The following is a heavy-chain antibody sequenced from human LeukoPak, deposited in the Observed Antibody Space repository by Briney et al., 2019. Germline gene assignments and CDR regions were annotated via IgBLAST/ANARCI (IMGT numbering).Heavy chain of an antibody. J-gene: IGHJ3*02. V-gene: IGHV4-39*01. CDR2: IYYSGST. D-gene: IGHD6-13*01. CDR1: GGSINSSYYY. Sequence: PSETLSLTCTVSGGSINSSYYYWGWIRQPPGKGLEWIGSIYYSGSTYYNPSLKSRVTISVNTSNNQLSLKRTSVTAADTAVYYCARHYSSSWYSAFHIRGQGTMVTVSS. CDR3: ARHYSSSWYSAFHI.